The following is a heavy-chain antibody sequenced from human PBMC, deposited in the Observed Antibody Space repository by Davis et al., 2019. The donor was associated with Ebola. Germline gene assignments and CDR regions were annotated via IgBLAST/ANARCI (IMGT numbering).Heavy chain of an antibody. CDR2: ISGSGGDP. Sequence: GESLKISCAGSGFTFSTYAMTWVRQAPGKGLEWVSRISGSGGDPHYADSVKGRFTISRDNSKNTLYLQMNSLRAEDTAVFYCAKRATVKVSGANYYNAMDVWAKGPRSPSPQ. V-gene: IGHV3-23*01. D-gene: IGHD5/OR15-5a*01. CDR1: GFTFSTYA. CDR3: AKRATVKVSGANYYNAMDV. J-gene: IGHJ6*04.